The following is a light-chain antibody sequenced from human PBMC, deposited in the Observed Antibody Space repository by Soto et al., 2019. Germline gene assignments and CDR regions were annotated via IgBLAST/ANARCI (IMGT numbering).Light chain of an antibody. CDR3: SSYTSSSTLLI. Sequence: QSVLTQPASVSGSPGQSITISCTGTSSDVGGYNYVSWYQQHPGKAPKLMIYEVSNRPSGVSNRFSGSKSGNTAPLTISGLQAEDEADYYCSSYTSSSTLLIFGTGTKVTVL. CDR2: EVS. V-gene: IGLV2-14*01. CDR1: SSDVGGYNY. J-gene: IGLJ1*01.